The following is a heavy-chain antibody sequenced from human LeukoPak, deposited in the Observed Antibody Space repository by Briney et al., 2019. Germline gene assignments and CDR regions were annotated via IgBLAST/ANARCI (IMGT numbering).Heavy chain of an antibody. CDR3: ARNRGDPSYFDY. D-gene: IGHD4-17*01. V-gene: IGHV3-23*01. Sequence: GGSLRLSCAASGFTFSSYAMSWVRQAPGKGLEWVSAIRGSDFSTYYTESVKGRFTISRDNSKNMLYLQMNSLRAEGTAVYYCARNRGDPSYFDYWGQGTLVTVSS. J-gene: IGHJ4*02. CDR2: IRGSDFST. CDR1: GFTFSSYA.